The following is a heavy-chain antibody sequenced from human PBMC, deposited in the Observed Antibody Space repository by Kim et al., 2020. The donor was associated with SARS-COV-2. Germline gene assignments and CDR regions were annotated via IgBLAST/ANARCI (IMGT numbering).Heavy chain of an antibody. CDR2: IIPIFGTA. J-gene: IGHJ3*02. D-gene: IGHD3-22*01. CDR3: ARGLFWGSNYDSSGPPFDI. CDR1: GGTFSSYA. Sequence: SVKVSCKASGGTFSSYAISWVRQAPGQGLEWMGGIIPIFGTANYAQKFQGRVTITADESTSTAYMELSSLRSEDTAVYYCARGLFWGSNYDSSGPPFDIWGQGTMVTVSS. V-gene: IGHV1-69*13.